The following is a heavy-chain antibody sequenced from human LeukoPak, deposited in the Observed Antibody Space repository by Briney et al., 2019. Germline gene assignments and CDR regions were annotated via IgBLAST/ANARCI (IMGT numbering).Heavy chain of an antibody. Sequence: GGSLRLSCAASGFTFSSYSMNWVRQAPGKGLEWVSYISSSSTIYYADSVKGRFTISRDNAKNSLYLQMNSLRAEDTAVYYCPRYGILRRQAFDIWGQGTMVTVSS. D-gene: IGHD1-26*01. V-gene: IGHV3-48*01. CDR3: PRYGILRRQAFDI. CDR1: GFTFSSYS. J-gene: IGHJ3*02. CDR2: ISSSSTI.